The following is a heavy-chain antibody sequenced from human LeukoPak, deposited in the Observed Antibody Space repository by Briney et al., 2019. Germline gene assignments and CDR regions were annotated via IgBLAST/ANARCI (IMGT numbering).Heavy chain of an antibody. Sequence: SVKVSCKASGGTFTSYAISWVRQAPGQGLEWMGGIIPIFGTANYAQKFQGRVTITADESTSTAYMELSSLRSEDTAVYYCATCGYSYGTNFDYWGQGTLVTVSS. CDR3: ATCGYSYGTNFDY. J-gene: IGHJ4*02. CDR2: IIPIFGTA. D-gene: IGHD5-18*01. CDR1: GGTFTSYA. V-gene: IGHV1-69*01.